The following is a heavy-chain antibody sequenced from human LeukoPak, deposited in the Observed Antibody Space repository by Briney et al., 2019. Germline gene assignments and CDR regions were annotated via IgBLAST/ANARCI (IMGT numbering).Heavy chain of an antibody. D-gene: IGHD6-13*01. Sequence: GESLRLSCAASGFTFDDYGMSWVRQAPGKRLEWVSGINSNGGSTGYADSVKGRFTISRDNAKNSLYLQMNSLRAEDTALYYCASHSSSWYGWFDPWGQGTLVTVSS. CDR1: GFTFDDYG. J-gene: IGHJ5*02. CDR2: INSNGGST. V-gene: IGHV3-20*04. CDR3: ASHSSSWYGWFDP.